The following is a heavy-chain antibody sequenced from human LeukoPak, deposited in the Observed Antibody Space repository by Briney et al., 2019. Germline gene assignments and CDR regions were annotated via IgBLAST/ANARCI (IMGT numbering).Heavy chain of an antibody. V-gene: IGHV4-59*08. J-gene: IGHJ2*01. CDR1: GGSISSYY. CDR2: IYYSGST. CDR3: ARLRGPYWYFDL. Sequence: SETLSLTCTVSGGSISSYYWSWIRQPPGKRLEWIGYIYYSGSTNYNPSLKSRVTISVDTSKNQFSLKLSSVTAADTAVYYCARLRGPYWYFDLWGRGTLVTVSS.